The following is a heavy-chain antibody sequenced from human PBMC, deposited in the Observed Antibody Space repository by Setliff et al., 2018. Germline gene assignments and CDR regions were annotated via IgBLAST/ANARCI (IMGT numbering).Heavy chain of an antibody. V-gene: IGHV3-23*01. CDR3: TRDGGEY. CDR2: ISGSGGAT. J-gene: IGHJ4*02. Sequence: PGGSLRLSCAASGFTFSSYAMTWVRQAPGKGLEWVSGISGSGGATYYAASVKGRFTISRDNAKNSLYLQMNSLRAEETAVYYCTRDGGEYWGQGTLVTVSS. CDR1: GFTFSSYA. D-gene: IGHD3-16*01.